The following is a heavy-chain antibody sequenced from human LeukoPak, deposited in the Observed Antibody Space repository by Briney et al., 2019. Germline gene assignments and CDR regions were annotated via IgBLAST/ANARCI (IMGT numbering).Heavy chain of an antibody. J-gene: IGHJ4*02. CDR3: AKAGFIRYFDWLSKPKSYYFDY. CDR1: GFTFSSYS. D-gene: IGHD3-9*01. V-gene: IGHV3-21*04. Sequence: GGSLRLSCAASGFTFSSYSMNWVRQAPGKGLEWVSSISSSSSYIYYADSVKGRFTISRDNAKNTLYLQMNSLRAEDTAVYYCAKAGFIRYFDWLSKPKSYYFDYWGQGTLVTVSS. CDR2: ISSSSSYI.